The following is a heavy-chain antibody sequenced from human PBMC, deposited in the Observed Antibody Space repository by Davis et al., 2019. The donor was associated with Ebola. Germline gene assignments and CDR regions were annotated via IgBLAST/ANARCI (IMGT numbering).Heavy chain of an antibody. CDR2: IYSGGST. CDR3: ARSNWGYYFDY. Sequence: GGSLRLSCAASGFTVSSNYMTWVRQAPGKGLEWVSVIYSGGSTYYADSVKGRFTISRHNSKNTLYLQMNSLRAEDTAVYYCARSNWGYYFDYWGQGTLVTVSS. J-gene: IGHJ4*02. V-gene: IGHV3-53*04. CDR1: GFTVSSNY. D-gene: IGHD7-27*01.